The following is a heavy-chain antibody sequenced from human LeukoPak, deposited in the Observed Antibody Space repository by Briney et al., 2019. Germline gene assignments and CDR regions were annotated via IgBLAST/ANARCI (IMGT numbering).Heavy chain of an antibody. CDR2: ISAYNGNT. Sequence: ASVKVSCKASGYTFINYGISWVRQAPGQGLEWMGWISAYNGNTNYAQKLQGRVAMTTDTSTSTAYMELRSLRSDDTAVYYCARDEDYGISVNVDYWGQGTLVTVSS. CDR3: ARDEDYGISVNVDY. CDR1: GYTFINYG. V-gene: IGHV1-18*01. J-gene: IGHJ4*02. D-gene: IGHD4-17*01.